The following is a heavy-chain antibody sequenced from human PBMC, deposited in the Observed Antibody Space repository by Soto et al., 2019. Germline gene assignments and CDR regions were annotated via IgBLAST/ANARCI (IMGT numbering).Heavy chain of an antibody. D-gene: IGHD1-26*01. J-gene: IGHJ4*02. CDR3: ARLHHPNYVGAIDY. Sequence: QVQLQESGPGLVKPSETLSLTCTVSGGSISSYYWSWIRQPPGKGLEWIGYIYYSGSTNYNPSLKSRVTISVDTSKNQFSLKLSSVTAADTAVYYCARLHHPNYVGAIDYWGQGTLVTVSS. CDR1: GGSISSYY. CDR2: IYYSGST. V-gene: IGHV4-59*08.